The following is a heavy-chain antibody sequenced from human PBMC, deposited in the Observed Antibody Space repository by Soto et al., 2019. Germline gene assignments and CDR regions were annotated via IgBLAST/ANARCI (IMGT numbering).Heavy chain of an antibody. V-gene: IGHV4-30-4*01. J-gene: IGHJ4*02. CDR2: IYYSGST. D-gene: IGHD3-10*01. CDR1: GGSISSGDYY. CDR3: ARSPLDYGSGSYPLILDY. Sequence: SETLSLTCTVSGGSISSGDYYWSWIRQPPGKGLEWIGYIYYSGSTYYNPSLKSRVTISVDTSKNQFSLKLSSVTAADTAVYYCARSPLDYGSGSYPLILDYWGQGTLVTVSS.